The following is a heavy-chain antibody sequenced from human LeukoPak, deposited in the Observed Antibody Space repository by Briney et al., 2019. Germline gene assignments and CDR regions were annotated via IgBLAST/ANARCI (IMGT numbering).Heavy chain of an antibody. Sequence: GGSLRLSCAASGFTVSSNYMSWVRQAPGKGLEWVSVIYSGGSTYYADSVKGRFTISRDNSKNTLYLQMNSLRAEDTAVYYCAKAKGNLLDAFDIWGQGTMVTVSS. CDR1: GFTVSSNY. V-gene: IGHV3-53*01. CDR2: IYSGGST. CDR3: AKAKGNLLDAFDI. J-gene: IGHJ3*02.